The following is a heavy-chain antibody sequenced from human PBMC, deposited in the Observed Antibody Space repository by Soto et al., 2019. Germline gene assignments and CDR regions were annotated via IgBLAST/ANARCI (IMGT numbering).Heavy chain of an antibody. J-gene: IGHJ4*02. CDR1: GFIFSSYA. D-gene: IGHD3-16*01. V-gene: IGHV3-23*01. CDR2: ISGSGSSI. Sequence: EVQLLKSGGGLVQPGGSLRLSCAASGFIFSSYAMNWVRQAPGKGLEWVSSISGSGSSIYYADSVKGRFTLSGDNSKNTLFLQMNSLRAEDTAVYYCAKVGESDYFDYWGQGSLVTVSS. CDR3: AKVGESDYFDY.